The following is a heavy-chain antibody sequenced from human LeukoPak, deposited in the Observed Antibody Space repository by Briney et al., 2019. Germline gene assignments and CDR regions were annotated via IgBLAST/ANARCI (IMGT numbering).Heavy chain of an antibody. D-gene: IGHD3-10*01. J-gene: IGHJ6*04. Sequence: SETLSLTCAVYGGSFSGYHWSWIRQPPGKGLEWIGEINHSGSTNYNPSLKSRVTISVDTSKNQFSLKLSSVTAADTAVYYCVRWVRGVPAYYYGMDVWGKGTTVTVSS. V-gene: IGHV4-34*01. CDR3: VRWVRGVPAYYYGMDV. CDR2: INHSGST. CDR1: GGSFSGYH.